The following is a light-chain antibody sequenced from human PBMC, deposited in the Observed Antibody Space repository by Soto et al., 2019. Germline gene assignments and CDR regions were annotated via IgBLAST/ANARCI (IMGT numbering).Light chain of an antibody. CDR1: QSVTSSY. V-gene: IGKV3-20*01. Sequence: ENVLTKSPGTLSLSPGERATLSCRASQSVTSSYLGWYQQKPGQAPRLLIYGASSRATGIPVRFSGSRSGTEFSLTINSLQSEDFAVYYCQRYNNWPLTVGGGTKVDIK. CDR3: QRYNNWPLT. J-gene: IGKJ4*01. CDR2: GAS.